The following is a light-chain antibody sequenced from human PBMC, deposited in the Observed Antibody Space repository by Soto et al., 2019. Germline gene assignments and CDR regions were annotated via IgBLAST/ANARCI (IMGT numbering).Light chain of an antibody. J-gene: IGLJ7*01. V-gene: IGLV2-8*01. CDR1: SRDVGGYNY. CDR2: EVS. CDR3: CSYAGTYTWV. Sequence: QSALTQLPSASGSPGQSVTISCTGASRDVGGYNYVSWYQHHPGKAPKLMIYEVSRRPSGVPDRFSGSKSGNTASLTVSGLQAEDEADYYCCSYAGTYTWVFGGGTQLTVL.